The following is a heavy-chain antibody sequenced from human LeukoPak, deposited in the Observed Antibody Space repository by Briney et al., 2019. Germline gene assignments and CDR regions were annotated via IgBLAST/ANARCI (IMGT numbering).Heavy chain of an antibody. CDR1: GGSISSYY. Sequence: PSETLSLTCTVSGGSISSYYWGWIRQPPGKGLEWIGSIYYSGSTYYNPSLKGRVTISVDTSKNQFSLKLSSVTAADTAVYYCARLGGGGIGNFDYWGQGTPVTVSS. CDR2: IYYSGST. V-gene: IGHV4-39*01. D-gene: IGHD1-26*01. CDR3: ARLGGGGIGNFDY. J-gene: IGHJ4*02.